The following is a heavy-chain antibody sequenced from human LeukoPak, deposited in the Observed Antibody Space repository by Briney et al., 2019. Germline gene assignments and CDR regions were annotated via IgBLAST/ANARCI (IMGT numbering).Heavy chain of an antibody. V-gene: IGHV4-39*01. CDR3: ASLVVPAARGDY. Sequence: SETLSLTCTVSGGSISSSSYYWGWIRQPPGKGLEWIGSIYYSGSTYYNPSLKSRVTISVDTSKNQFSLKLSPVTAADTAVYYCASLVVPAARGDYWGQGTLVTVSS. CDR1: GGSISSSSYY. J-gene: IGHJ4*02. CDR2: IYYSGST. D-gene: IGHD2-2*01.